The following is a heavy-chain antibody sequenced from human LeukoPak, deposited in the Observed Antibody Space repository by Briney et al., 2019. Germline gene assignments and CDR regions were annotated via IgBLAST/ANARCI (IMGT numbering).Heavy chain of an antibody. Sequence: GGSLRLSCATSGFTFSNYHLNWVRQAPGKGLEWVSCIHGSASYNYYADSVKGRFTVSRDSAKNSLYLEMSSLRVEDTAVYYCVRAFGGYDSQRFYYNMDVWARGPRSPSP. CDR2: IHGSASYN. J-gene: IGHJ6*03. D-gene: IGHD5-12*01. CDR1: GFTFSNYH. CDR3: VRAFGGYDSQRFYYNMDV. V-gene: IGHV3-21*06.